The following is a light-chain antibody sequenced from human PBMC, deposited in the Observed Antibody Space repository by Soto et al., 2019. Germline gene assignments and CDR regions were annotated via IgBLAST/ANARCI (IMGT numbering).Light chain of an antibody. CDR2: FDD. CDR1: TSNIGNNA. V-gene: IGLV1-36*01. J-gene: IGLJ2*01. Sequence: QPLLTQPPSVSGAPRQRVSISCSGATSNIGNNAVNWYQQLPGKAPKLLIYFDDLMPSGVSDRFSGSKSGTSASLAISGLQSEDEADYYCAAWDDNLNVVLFGGGTKLTVL. CDR3: AAWDDNLNVVL.